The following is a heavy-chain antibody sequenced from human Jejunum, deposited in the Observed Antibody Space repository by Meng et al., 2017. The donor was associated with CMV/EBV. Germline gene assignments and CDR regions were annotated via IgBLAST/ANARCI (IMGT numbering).Heavy chain of an antibody. CDR1: GFPFDDYA. D-gene: IGHD6-6*01. Sequence: AASGFPFDDYAMHWVRQAPGKGLEWVSGISWNSGSIGYADSVKGRFTISRDNAKNSLYLQMNSLRAEDTALYYCAKESQQLVLDYWGQGTLVTVSS. V-gene: IGHV3-9*01. CDR2: ISWNSGSI. CDR3: AKESQQLVLDY. J-gene: IGHJ4*02.